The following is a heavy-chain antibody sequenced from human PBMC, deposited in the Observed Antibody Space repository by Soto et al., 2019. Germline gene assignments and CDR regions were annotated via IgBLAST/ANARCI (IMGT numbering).Heavy chain of an antibody. CDR3: PTGSALLRVYARYYCDY. CDR1: GFSFSNTW. Sequence: EVQLVESGGGLVKPGGSLRLSCAASGFSFSNTWMNWIRQAPGKGLEWVGRIKSKTDGETTDYAAHVKGRFSLSRDDSKNTVYLQMNSLKTEDTAVYYCPTGSALLRVYARYYCDYWGQGALVTVSS. V-gene: IGHV3-15*07. D-gene: IGHD2-8*01. CDR2: IKSKTDGETT. J-gene: IGHJ4*02.